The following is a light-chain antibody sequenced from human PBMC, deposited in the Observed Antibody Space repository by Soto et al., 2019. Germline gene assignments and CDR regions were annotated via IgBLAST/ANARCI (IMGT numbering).Light chain of an antibody. CDR2: EVS. CDR1: SSDVGGYNY. CDR3: NSYASSGTLV. Sequence: QTVVTQPASVSGSPGQSITLSCTGTSSDVGGYNYVSWYQQHPGKAPKLMIYEVSNRPSGVSNRFSGSKSGNTASLTISGLQAEDEADYYCNSYASSGTLVFGTGTQLTVL. J-gene: IGLJ1*01. V-gene: IGLV2-14*01.